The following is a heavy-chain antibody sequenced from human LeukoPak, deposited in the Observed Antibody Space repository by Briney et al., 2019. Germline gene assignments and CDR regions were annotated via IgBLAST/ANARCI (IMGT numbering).Heavy chain of an antibody. J-gene: IGHJ4*02. Sequence: GGSLRLSSAASGYTSSSYWMSWVRQAPGKGQEWVANIKKDGGEKYYVDSVTGRFTISRDNAKNSLYLQMNSLRAEDTAVYYCARDQGGVGYWGQGTLVTVSS. CDR3: ARDQGGVGY. CDR2: IKKDGGEK. CDR1: GYTSSSYW. V-gene: IGHV3-7*01. D-gene: IGHD3-16*01.